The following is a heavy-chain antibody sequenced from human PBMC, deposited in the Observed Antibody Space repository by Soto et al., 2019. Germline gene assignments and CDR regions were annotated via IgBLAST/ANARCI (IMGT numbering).Heavy chain of an antibody. Sequence: GGSLRLSCAASGFTFSDSAMHWVRQASGKGLEWVGRIRSKPNTDATAYAASVKGRNILFLHMNSLKAEDTALYFCVRATAVSFDSWGQGTQVTVSS. J-gene: IGHJ4*02. CDR1: GFTFSDSA. CDR2: IRSKPNTDAT. V-gene: IGHV3-73*01. D-gene: IGHD5-18*01. CDR3: VRATAVSFDS.